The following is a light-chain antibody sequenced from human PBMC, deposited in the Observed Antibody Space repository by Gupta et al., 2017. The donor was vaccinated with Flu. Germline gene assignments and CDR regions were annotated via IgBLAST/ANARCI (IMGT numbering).Light chain of an antibody. CDR2: RNT. CDR1: SSKVGGNY. J-gene: IGLJ1*01. Sequence: RGTITCAGSSSKVGGNYVYWYQQHPAAAPNLLIYRNTKRLSGVPDRFSGSKYVTSAAVATSRLRAADEADYYCAAVDDSRSGYVFGTGTKFTVL. V-gene: IGLV1-47*01. CDR3: AAVDDSRSGYV.